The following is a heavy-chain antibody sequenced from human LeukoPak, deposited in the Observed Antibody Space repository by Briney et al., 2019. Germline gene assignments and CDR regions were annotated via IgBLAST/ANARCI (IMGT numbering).Heavy chain of an antibody. CDR1: GYTFTSYA. Sequence: ASVKVSCKASGYTFTSYAMHWVRQAPGQRLEWMGWINAGNGNTKYSQKFQGRVTITRDTSASTAYMELSSLRSEDTAVYYCARGNPDQYGMDVWGQGTTVTVSS. V-gene: IGHV1-3*01. J-gene: IGHJ6*02. D-gene: IGHD2/OR15-2a*01. CDR2: INAGNGNT. CDR3: ARGNPDQYGMDV.